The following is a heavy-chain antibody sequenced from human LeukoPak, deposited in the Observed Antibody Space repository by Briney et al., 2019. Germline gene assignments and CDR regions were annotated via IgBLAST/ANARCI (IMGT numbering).Heavy chain of an antibody. J-gene: IGHJ4*02. D-gene: IGHD5-24*01. CDR2: ISYSGST. Sequence: PSQSLSLTCTVSGGSINNYYWSWIRQSPGKGLEWIGYISYSGSTDYNPSLKSRVTISVDTSKNQFSLAPNSVTPAGTGMYYCTTVRRDGNNYVDLWGQGTLVTVSS. CDR1: GGSINNYY. V-gene: IGHV4-59*01. CDR3: TTVRRDGNNYVDL.